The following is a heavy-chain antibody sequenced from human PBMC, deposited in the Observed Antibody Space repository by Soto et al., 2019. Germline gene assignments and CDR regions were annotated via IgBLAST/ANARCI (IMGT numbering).Heavy chain of an antibody. CDR1: GGSLSGYY. D-gene: IGHD5-12*01. Sequence: QVQLQQWGAGLLKPSETLSLNCAVNGGSLSGYYWSWIRQPPGKGLEWIGEIKDGGYTNYSPSLKRXXTXSLXASNNQFALRLNAVTAADTGVYYCAKGPEGGVATHWGQGALVTVSS. V-gene: IGHV4-34*01. CDR2: IKDGGYT. CDR3: AKGPEGGVATH. J-gene: IGHJ4*02.